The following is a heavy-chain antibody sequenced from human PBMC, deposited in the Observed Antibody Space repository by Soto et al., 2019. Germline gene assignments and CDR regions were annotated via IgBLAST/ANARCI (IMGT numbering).Heavy chain of an antibody. CDR2: INPNSGNI. CDR3: ARGRASGSYYLLDY. Sequence: ASVKVSCKASGNTFTSYDINWVRQTTGHGLEWMGWINPNSGNIGYAQKFQGRVTMTRDTAIRTAYMEVSRLRSDDTAVYYCARGRASGSYYLLDYWGQGTLVTVSS. D-gene: IGHD3-10*01. V-gene: IGHV1-8*01. CDR1: GNTFTSYD. J-gene: IGHJ4*02.